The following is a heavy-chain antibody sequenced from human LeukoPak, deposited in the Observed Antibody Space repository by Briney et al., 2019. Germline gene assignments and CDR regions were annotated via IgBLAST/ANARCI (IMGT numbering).Heavy chain of an antibody. CDR1: GGSFSGYY. J-gene: IGHJ4*02. CDR2: INHSGST. D-gene: IGHD3-3*01. Sequence: SETLSLTCAVYGGSFSGYYWSWIRQPPGKGLEWIGEINHSGSTNYNPSLKSRVTISVDTSKNQFSLKLSSVTAADTAVYYCARGPVLRFLEWLLQKGFDYWGQGTLVTVSS. V-gene: IGHV4-34*01. CDR3: ARGPVLRFLEWLLQKGFDY.